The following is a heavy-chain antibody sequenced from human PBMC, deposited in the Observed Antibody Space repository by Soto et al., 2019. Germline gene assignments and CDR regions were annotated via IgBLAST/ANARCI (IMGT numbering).Heavy chain of an antibody. Sequence: TGGSLRLSCAASGFTFSNAWMSWVRQAPGKGLEWVGRIKSKTDGGTTDYAAPVKGRFTISRDDSKNTLYLQMNSLKTEDTAVYYCTTRAGWYYFDYWGQGTLVTVSS. CDR3: TTRAGWYYFDY. V-gene: IGHV3-15*01. D-gene: IGHD2-15*01. CDR1: GFTFSNAW. CDR2: IKSKTDGGTT. J-gene: IGHJ4*02.